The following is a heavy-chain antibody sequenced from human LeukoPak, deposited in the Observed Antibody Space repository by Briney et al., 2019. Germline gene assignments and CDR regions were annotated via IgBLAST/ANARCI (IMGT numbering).Heavy chain of an antibody. Sequence: PGGSLRLSCAASGFTFSTYSMNWVRQAPGKGLEWVSYITSTSSTTYYVDSVKGRFTMSRDNAKNSLYLQMNSLRVDDTAMYYCARGHYRGTYPLHWFDPWGQGTLVTVSS. V-gene: IGHV3-48*01. CDR2: ITSTSSTT. CDR3: ARGHYRGTYPLHWFDP. D-gene: IGHD1-26*01. J-gene: IGHJ5*02. CDR1: GFTFSTYS.